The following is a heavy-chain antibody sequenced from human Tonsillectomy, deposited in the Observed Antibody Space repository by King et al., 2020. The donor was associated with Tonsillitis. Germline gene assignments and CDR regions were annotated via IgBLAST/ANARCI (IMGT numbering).Heavy chain of an antibody. CDR3: AKSYFNSSGYYLGDDAFDI. CDR2: IGGGGGGT. V-gene: IGHV3-23*04. Sequence: VQLVESGGDLVQPGGSLRVSCAASGFTFTNYAMSWVCQAPGKGLEWVSVIGGGGGGTNYADSVKGRFTISRDNFKNTLYLQMIRLRAEDTAVYYCAKSYFNSSGYYLGDDAFDIWGQGTMVTVSS. D-gene: IGHD3-22*01. J-gene: IGHJ3*02. CDR1: GFTFTNYA.